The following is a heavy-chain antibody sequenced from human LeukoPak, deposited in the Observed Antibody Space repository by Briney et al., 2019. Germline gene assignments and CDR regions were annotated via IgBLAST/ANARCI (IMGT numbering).Heavy chain of an antibody. CDR3: ARGLDAFDI. CDR1: GGSISSGGYS. D-gene: IGHD2-21*02. J-gene: IGHJ3*02. CDR2: VYHSGST. Sequence: TLSPTCAVSGGSISSGGYSWSWIRQPPGKGLEWIVYVYHSGSTYYNPSLKSRVTISVDRSKNQLALKLSSVTAADTAVYYCARGLDAFDIWGQGTMVTVSS. V-gene: IGHV4-30-2*01.